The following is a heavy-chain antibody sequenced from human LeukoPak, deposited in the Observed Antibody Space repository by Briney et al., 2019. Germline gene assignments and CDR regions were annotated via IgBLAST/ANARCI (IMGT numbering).Heavy chain of an antibody. V-gene: IGHV4-34*01. D-gene: IGHD2-2*01. CDR3: ARLCSSTSCSWGYYYGIDV. CDR2: INHSGST. CDR1: GGSFSGYY. Sequence: SEILSLTCAVYGGSFSGYYWSWIRQPPGQGLEWIGEINHSGSTNYNPSLKSRVTISVDTSKNQFSLKLSSVTAADTAVYYCARLCSSTSCSWGYYYGIDVWGQGTTVTVSS. J-gene: IGHJ6*02.